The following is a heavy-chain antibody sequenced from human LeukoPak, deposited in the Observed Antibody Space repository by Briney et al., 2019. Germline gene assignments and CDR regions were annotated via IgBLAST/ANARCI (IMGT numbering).Heavy chain of an antibody. CDR2: IEQDGSEK. V-gene: IGHV3-7*01. Sequence: QTGGSLRLSCAASGFTFSSYWMSWVRQAPGKGLEWVANIEQDGSEKYYEDSVKGRFTISRDNAKNSLYLQMNSLRAEDTAVYYCAKRGIYQNWFDPWGQGTLVTVSS. D-gene: IGHD2-2*01. CDR1: GFTFSSYW. J-gene: IGHJ5*02. CDR3: AKRGIYQNWFDP.